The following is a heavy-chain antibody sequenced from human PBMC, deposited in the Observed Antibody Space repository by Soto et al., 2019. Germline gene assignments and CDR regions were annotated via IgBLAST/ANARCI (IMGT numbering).Heavy chain of an antibody. Sequence: PSETLSLTCSISGGSISRYYWSWIRQPPGKGLEWIGYIDYSGSTNYNPSLKSRVTISVDTSKNQFSLKLSSVTAADTAVYYCARDSKRGYSGYDKLDYWGQGTLDTVSS. J-gene: IGHJ4*02. CDR2: IDYSGST. D-gene: IGHD5-12*01. V-gene: IGHV4-59*01. CDR1: GGSISRYY. CDR3: ARDSKRGYSGYDKLDY.